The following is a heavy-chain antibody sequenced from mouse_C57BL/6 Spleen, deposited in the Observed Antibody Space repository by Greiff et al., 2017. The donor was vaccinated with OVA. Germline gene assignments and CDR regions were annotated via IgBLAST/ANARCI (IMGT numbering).Heavy chain of an antibody. CDR3: ARYSSGSDY. V-gene: IGHV1-50*01. CDR1: GYTFTSYW. Sequence: QVQLQQPGAELVKPGASVKLSCKASGYTFTSYWMQWVKQRPGQGLEWIGEIDPSDSYTNYNQKFKGKATLTVDTSSSTAYMQLSSLTSEDSAVYYCARYSSGSDYWGQGTTLTVSS. D-gene: IGHD3-2*02. CDR2: IDPSDSYT. J-gene: IGHJ2*01.